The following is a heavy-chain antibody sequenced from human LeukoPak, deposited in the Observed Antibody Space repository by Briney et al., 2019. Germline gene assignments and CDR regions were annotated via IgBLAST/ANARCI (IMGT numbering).Heavy chain of an antibody. CDR1: GCSISSSSYY. D-gene: IGHD2/OR15-2a*01. CDR2: IYYSGST. J-gene: IGHJ5*02. Sequence: SETLSFTCTVSGCSISSSSYYWGWMRQPPGKGLEWIGSIYYSGSTYYNPSLKSRVTISLDTSKNQFSLKLSSVTAADTAVYYCARENRNWFDPWGQGTLVTVSS. V-gene: IGHV4-39*07. CDR3: ARENRNWFDP.